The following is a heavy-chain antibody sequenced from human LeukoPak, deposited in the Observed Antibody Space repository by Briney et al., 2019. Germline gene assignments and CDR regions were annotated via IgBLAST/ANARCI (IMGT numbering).Heavy chain of an antibody. J-gene: IGHJ4*02. CDR1: GGSISDSPYY. D-gene: IGHD4-17*01. CDR3: ARLSYGIYGNYFFDQ. V-gene: IGHV4-39*01. CDR2: VHYSGTT. Sequence: PSETLSLTCTVSGGSISDSPYYWGWIRQPPGKGPEWLGTVHYSGTTYHNSSLKSRVILSVDASKNQFSLMVSSVTAADTAVYYCARLSYGIYGNYFFDQWGQGTLVAVSS.